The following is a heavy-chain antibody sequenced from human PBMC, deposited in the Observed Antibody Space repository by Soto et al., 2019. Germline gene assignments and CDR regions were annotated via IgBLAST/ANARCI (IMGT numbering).Heavy chain of an antibody. CDR3: ARLGTDSSGYYGDY. D-gene: IGHD3-22*01. J-gene: IGHJ4*02. CDR1: GGPFSSYA. CDR2: IIPIFGTA. V-gene: IGHV1-69*13. Sequence: SLKVSCKSSGGPFSSYAISWVRQAPGQGLEWMGGIIPIFGTANYAQKFQGRVTITADESTSTAYMELSSLRSEDTAVYYCARLGTDSSGYYGDYWSQGTLVTVSS.